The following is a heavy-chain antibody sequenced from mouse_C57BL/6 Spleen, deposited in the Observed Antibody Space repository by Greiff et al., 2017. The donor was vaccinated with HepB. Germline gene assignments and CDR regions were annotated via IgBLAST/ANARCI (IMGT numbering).Heavy chain of an antibody. V-gene: IGHV1-64*01. J-gene: IGHJ2*02. D-gene: IGHD2-5*01. CDR1: GYTFTSYW. CDR2: IHPNSGST. CDR3: ARGETIVTPFDY. Sequence: QVQLQQPGAELVKPGASVKLSCKASGYTFTSYWMHWVKQRPGQGLEWIGMIHPNSGSTNYNEKFKSKATLTVDKSSSTAYMQLSSLTSEDSAVYYCARGETIVTPFDYWGQGTSLTVSS.